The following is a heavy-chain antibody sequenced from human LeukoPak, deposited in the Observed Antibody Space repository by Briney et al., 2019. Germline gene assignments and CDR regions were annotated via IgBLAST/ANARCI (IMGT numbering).Heavy chain of an antibody. J-gene: IGHJ5*02. V-gene: IGHV3-9*01. Sequence: PGGSLRLSCAASGFTFDDYAMHWVRQAPGKGLEWVSGISWNSGSIGYADSEKGRFTISRDNAKNSLYLQMNSLRAEDTALYYCAKDFPPSNRWGQGTLVTVSS. CDR3: AKDFPPSNR. CDR1: GFTFDDYA. CDR2: ISWNSGSI.